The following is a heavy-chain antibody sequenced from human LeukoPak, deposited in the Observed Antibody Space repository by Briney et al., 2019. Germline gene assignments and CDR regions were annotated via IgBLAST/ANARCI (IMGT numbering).Heavy chain of an antibody. Sequence: GGSLRLSCAASGFTFTNYAMSWVRQAPGKGLEWVSTISGSGSSTYYADSVKGRFTISRDNSKNTLYLQMNSLRAEDTAVYYCARRSGIAVAGAFDYWGQGTLVTVSS. CDR3: ARRSGIAVAGAFDY. V-gene: IGHV3-23*01. CDR1: GFTFTNYA. CDR2: ISGSGSST. D-gene: IGHD6-19*01. J-gene: IGHJ4*02.